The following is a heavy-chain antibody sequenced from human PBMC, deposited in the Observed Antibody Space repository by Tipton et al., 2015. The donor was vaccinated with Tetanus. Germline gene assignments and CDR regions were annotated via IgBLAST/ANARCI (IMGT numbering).Heavy chain of an antibody. CDR1: GGSVRSGSYY. Sequence: TLSLTCTVSGGSVRSGSYYWNWIRQPPGKGLEWIGYISYSGRTNSNYSLKSRITISQDTSKNQFSLRLTSVTAADTAVYYCARDGGNYFYYGMNVWGQGPAVTVSS. CDR2: ISYSGRT. J-gene: IGHJ6*02. CDR3: ARDGGNYFYYGMNV. V-gene: IGHV4-61*01.